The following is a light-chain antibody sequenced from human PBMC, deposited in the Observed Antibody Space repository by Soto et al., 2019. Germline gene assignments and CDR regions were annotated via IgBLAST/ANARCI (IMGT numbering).Light chain of an antibody. CDR3: QQYKQWPVG. J-gene: IGKJ4*01. Sequence: DIQMSQSPSTLSASVGDRVTIXXRDSQSISSWLAWYQQKPGKAPXLLIYDASSLESGVPSRFSGSGSGTEFTLTISSLQPDDFGLYYCQQYKQWPVGFGGGTRWIS. CDR2: DAS. V-gene: IGKV1-5*01. CDR1: QSISSW.